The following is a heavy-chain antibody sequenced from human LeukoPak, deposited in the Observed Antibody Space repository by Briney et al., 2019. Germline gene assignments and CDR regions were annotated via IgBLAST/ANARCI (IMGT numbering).Heavy chain of an antibody. J-gene: IGHJ3*02. CDR3: TKSDGSGLICI. CDR1: GDSLTGYY. D-gene: IGHD3-22*01. Sequence: PSETLSLTCTVSGDSLTGYYWGWIRQPPGKGLEWIGNIYHTGNTYYNPSLKSRVTISLDTSKNQFSLKVISMTAADTAVYYCTKSDGSGLICICGRGTMVTVSS. CDR2: IYHTGNT. V-gene: IGHV4-38-2*02.